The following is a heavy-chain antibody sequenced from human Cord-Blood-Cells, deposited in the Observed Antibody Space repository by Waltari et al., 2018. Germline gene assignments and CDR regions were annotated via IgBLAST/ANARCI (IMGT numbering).Heavy chain of an antibody. D-gene: IGHD1-20*01. CDR2: IDWDDDK. J-gene: IGHJ1*01. V-gene: IGHV2-70*04. CDR3: ARMGGITGTEYFQH. CDR1: GFSLSTSGMR. Sequence: QVTLKESGPALVKPTQTLTLTCTFSGFSLSTSGMRVSWIRQPPGKALEWLARIDWDDDKFYSTSLKTRLTISKDTSKNQVVLTMTNMDPVDTATYYCARMGGITGTEYFQHWGQGTLVTVSS.